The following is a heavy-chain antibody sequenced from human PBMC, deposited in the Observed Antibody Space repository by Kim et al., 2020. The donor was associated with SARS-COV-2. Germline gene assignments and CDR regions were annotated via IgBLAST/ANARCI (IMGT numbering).Heavy chain of an antibody. J-gene: IGHJ4*02. D-gene: IGHD1-26*01. CDR3: ARMDSGDGYFDY. V-gene: IGHV3-21*01. Sequence: YNADSVKGRFTISRDNAKNSLYLQMNSLRAEDTAVYYCARMDSGDGYFDYWGQGTLVTVSS.